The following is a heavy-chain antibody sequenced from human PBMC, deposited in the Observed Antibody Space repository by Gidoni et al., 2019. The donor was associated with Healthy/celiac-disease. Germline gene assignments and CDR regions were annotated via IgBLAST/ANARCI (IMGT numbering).Heavy chain of an antibody. CDR2: LNHSGST. D-gene: IGHD3-3*02. CDR3: VRGHSQTIFLNWFDP. J-gene: IGHJ5*02. Sequence: QVQLQQWGADLLKPSETRALTCEVHGGSFSGYYWSCIRQPPGKGLEWIGELNHSGSTNYNPSLKSRVTISVDTSKIQFSLKLSSVTAAYTAVYYCVRGHSQTIFLNWFDPWGQGTLVTVSS. V-gene: IGHV4-34*01. CDR1: GGSFSGYY.